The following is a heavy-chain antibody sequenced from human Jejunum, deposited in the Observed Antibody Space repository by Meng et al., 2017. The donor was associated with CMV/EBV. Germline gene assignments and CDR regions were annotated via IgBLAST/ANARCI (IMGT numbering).Heavy chain of an antibody. J-gene: IGHJ4*02. CDR1: GFTFSSYE. CDR2: ISASTSAI. D-gene: IGHD3-3*01. V-gene: IGHV3-48*03. Sequence: SGFTFSSYEMNWVRQIPGKGLEWISYISASTSAIYCAASVKGRFTISRDNVKNSLYLLMESLRADDTAIYYCVRGGSSGTLKYFDYWGQGALVTVSS. CDR3: VRGGSSGTLKYFDY.